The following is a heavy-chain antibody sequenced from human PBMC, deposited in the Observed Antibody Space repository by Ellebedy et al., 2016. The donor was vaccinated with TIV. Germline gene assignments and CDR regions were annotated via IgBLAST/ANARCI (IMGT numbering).Heavy chain of an antibody. Sequence: ASVKVSCXASGYTFTSYAMHWVRQAPGQRLEWMGWINAGNGNTKYSQKFQGRVTITRDTSASTAYMELSSLRSEDTAVYYCARDLGWGSRYYGMDVWGQGTTVTVSS. CDR1: GYTFTSYA. CDR2: INAGNGNT. CDR3: ARDLGWGSRYYGMDV. J-gene: IGHJ6*02. V-gene: IGHV1-3*01. D-gene: IGHD7-27*01.